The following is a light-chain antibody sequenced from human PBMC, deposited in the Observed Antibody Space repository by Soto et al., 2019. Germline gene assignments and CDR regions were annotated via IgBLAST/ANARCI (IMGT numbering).Light chain of an antibody. CDR3: CSYAGSSTFAYV. CDR2: EGS. J-gene: IGLJ1*01. V-gene: IGLV2-23*03. CDR1: SSDVGSYNL. Sequence: QSALTQPASVSGSPGQSITISCTGTSSDVGSYNLVSWYQQHPGKAPKLMIYEGSKRPSGVSNRFSGSKSGNTASLTISGLQAEDDADYYCCSYAGSSTFAYVFGTGTKVTVL.